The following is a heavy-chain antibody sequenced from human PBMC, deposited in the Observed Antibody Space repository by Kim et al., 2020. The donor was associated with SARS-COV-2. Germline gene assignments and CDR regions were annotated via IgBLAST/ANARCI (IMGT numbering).Heavy chain of an antibody. CDR3: AREPGITMIVVVTRNDAFDI. V-gene: IGHV1-2*02. CDR1: GDTFTGYY. CDR2: INPNSGGT. Sequence: ASVKVSCKASGDTFTGYYMHWVRQAPGQGLEWMGWINPNSGGTNYAQKFQGRVTMTRDTSISTAYMELSRLRSDDTAVYYCAREPGITMIVVVTRNDAFDICGQGTMVTVSS. D-gene: IGHD3-22*01. J-gene: IGHJ3*02.